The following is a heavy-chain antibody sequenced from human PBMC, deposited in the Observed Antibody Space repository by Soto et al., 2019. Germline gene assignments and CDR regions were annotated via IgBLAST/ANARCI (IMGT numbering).Heavy chain of an antibody. CDR2: IYWDDDK. Sequence: SGPTLVNPTQTLTLTCTFSGFSLSTSGVGVGWIRQPPGKALEWLALIYWDDDKRYSPSLKSRLTITKDTSKNQVVLTMTNMEPVDTATYYCAHISYDILTGYYSHRPFDYWGQGTLVTVSS. CDR3: AHISYDILTGYYSHRPFDY. J-gene: IGHJ4*02. D-gene: IGHD3-9*01. CDR1: GFSLSTSGVG. V-gene: IGHV2-5*02.